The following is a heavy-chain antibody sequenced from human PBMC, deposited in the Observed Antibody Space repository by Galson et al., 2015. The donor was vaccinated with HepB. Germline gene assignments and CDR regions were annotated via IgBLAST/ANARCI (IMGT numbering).Heavy chain of an antibody. CDR3: ARLRPIAVAGTEYYFDY. V-gene: IGHV3-7*03. J-gene: IGHJ4*02. D-gene: IGHD6-19*01. CDR2: IKQDGSEK. CDR1: GFTFSSYW. Sequence: SLRLSCAASGFTFSSYWMSWVRQAPGKGLEWVANIKQDGSEKYYVDSVKGRFTISRDNAKNSLYLQMNSLRAEDTAVYYCARLRPIAVAGTEYYFDYWGQGTLVTVSA.